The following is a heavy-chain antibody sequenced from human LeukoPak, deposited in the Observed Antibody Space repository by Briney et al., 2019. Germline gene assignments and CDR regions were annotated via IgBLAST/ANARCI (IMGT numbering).Heavy chain of an antibody. J-gene: IGHJ6*02. CDR1: GFTFDDYA. Sequence: GRSLRLSCAASGFTFDDYAMHWVRQAPGKGLEWVSAIIWNSGRIAYADSVKGRFTISRDNAKNSLFLQMNSLRAEDTAVYYCARLASFYYYDIDVWGQGTTVTVSS. V-gene: IGHV3-9*01. CDR3: ARLASFYYYDIDV. D-gene: IGHD3-3*02. CDR2: IIWNSGRI.